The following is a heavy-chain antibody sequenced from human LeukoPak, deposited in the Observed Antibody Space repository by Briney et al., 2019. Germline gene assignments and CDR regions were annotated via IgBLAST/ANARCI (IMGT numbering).Heavy chain of an antibody. D-gene: IGHD3-10*01. J-gene: IGHJ4*02. CDR1: DGSISSSTCS. CDR2: VYYGGST. V-gene: IGHV4-39*01. Sequence: DTRSLTGTVFDGSISSSTCSGAGSRQRPGRGGARIVSVYYGGSTYYNSWLESRVTISVHTSSYKFSWKLSSVTAPVTVVYYCARHGYRYGSGSFPRGYFDYWGQGTLVTVSS. CDR3: ARHGYRYGSGSFPRGYFDY.